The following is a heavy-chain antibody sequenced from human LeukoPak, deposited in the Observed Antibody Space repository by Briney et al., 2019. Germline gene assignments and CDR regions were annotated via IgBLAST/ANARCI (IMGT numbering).Heavy chain of an antibody. CDR3: GGRVAGNFQDY. V-gene: IGHV4-34*01. CDR1: GGSFSGYY. D-gene: IGHD6-19*01. J-gene: IGHJ4*02. CDR2: INHSGST. Sequence: SETLSLTCAVYGGSFSGYYWSWIRQPPGKGLEWIGEINHSGSTNYNPSLKSRVTISVDTSKNQFSLKLSSVTAADTAVYYCGGRVAGNFQDYWGQGTLVTVSS.